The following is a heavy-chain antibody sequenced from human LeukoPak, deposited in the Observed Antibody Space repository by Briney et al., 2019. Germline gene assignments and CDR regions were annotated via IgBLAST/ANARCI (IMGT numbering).Heavy chain of an antibody. CDR2: ISWNSGSI. J-gene: IGHJ4*02. Sequence: GGSLRLSCAASGFTFDDYAMHWVRQAPGKGLEWVSGISWNSGSIGYADSVKGRFAISRDNAKNSLYLQMNSLRAEDTALYYCAKAALWSIAARAFDIWGQGTLVTVSS. CDR1: GFTFDDYA. D-gene: IGHD6-6*01. V-gene: IGHV3-9*01. CDR3: AKAALWSIAARAFDI.